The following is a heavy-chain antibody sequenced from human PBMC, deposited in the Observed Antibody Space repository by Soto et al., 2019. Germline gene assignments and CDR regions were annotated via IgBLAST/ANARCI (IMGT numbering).Heavy chain of an antibody. CDR1: GFTFSSYW. D-gene: IGHD3-10*01. CDR2: IEQDGSKE. J-gene: IGHJ6*02. Sequence: EVQLVESGGGLVQPGGSLRLSCVDSGFTFSSYWMSWVRQAPVKGLEWVGNIEQDGSKENYVDSVKGRLTISRDNAKNSMYLQMNSLRAEDTAVYYCAKIASSGRGWDVWGQGTTVVVSS. CDR3: AKIASSGRGWDV. V-gene: IGHV3-7*01.